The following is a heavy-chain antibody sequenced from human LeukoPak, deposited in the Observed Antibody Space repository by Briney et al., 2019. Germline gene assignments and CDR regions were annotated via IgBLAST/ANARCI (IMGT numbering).Heavy chain of an antibody. CDR3: ARPSFYDSSGYTLDY. CDR2: IYYSGST. V-gene: IGHV4-39*07. CDR1: GGSISSSSYY. Sequence: PSETLSLTCTVSGGSISSSSYYWGWIRQPPGKGLEWIGSIYYSGSTYYNPSLKSRVTISVDTSKNQFSLKLSSVIAADTAVYYCARPSFYDSSGYTLDYWGQGTLVTVSS. D-gene: IGHD3-22*01. J-gene: IGHJ4*02.